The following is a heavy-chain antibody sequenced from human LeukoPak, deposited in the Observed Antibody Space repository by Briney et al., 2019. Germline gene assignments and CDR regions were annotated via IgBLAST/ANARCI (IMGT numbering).Heavy chain of an antibody. D-gene: IGHD4-23*01. Sequence: NPSETLSLTCTVSGASISTYYWGWIRQPPGKGLEWIGYISNTGTTNYNPSLKSRVTISVDTSRNHFSLRLTSVTATDTAVYYCSRQQWDYGGRFDPWGLGTLVTVSS. V-gene: IGHV4-59*08. CDR2: ISNTGTT. CDR3: SRQQWDYGGRFDP. CDR1: GASISTYY. J-gene: IGHJ5*02.